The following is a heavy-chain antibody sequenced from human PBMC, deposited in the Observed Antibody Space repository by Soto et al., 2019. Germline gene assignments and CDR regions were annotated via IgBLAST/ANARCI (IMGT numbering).Heavy chain of an antibody. J-gene: IGHJ4*02. D-gene: IGHD3-9*01. CDR2: IVVGSGNT. Sequence: ASVKVSCKASGFTFISSAVQWVRQARGQRLEWVGWIVVGSGNTNYAQKFQERVTITMDMSTGTAYMELSSLSAEDTAVSYCAKVRRDFAWLSELDYFDTWGQGALVTVSS. V-gene: IGHV1-58*01. CDR3: AKVRRDFAWLSELDYFDT. CDR1: GFTFISSA.